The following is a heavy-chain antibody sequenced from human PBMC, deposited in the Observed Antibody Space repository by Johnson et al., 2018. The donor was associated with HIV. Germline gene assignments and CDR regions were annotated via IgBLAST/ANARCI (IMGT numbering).Heavy chain of an antibody. CDR1: GFTFSSYA. CDR2: ISSAGTDT. CDR3: ARAHDAFDI. J-gene: IGHJ3*02. Sequence: QVQLVESGGGVVQPGRSLRLSCAASGFTFSSYAMHWVRQAPGKGLEWVAVISSAGTDTYYADSVKGRFTISRDNSKNTLYLQMNSLRAEDTAVYYCARAHDAFDIWGQGTMVTVSS. V-gene: IGHV3-30*04.